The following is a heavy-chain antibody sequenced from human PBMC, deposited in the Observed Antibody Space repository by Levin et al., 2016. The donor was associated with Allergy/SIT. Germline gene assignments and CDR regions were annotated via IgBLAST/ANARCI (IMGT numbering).Heavy chain of an antibody. CDR3: ARSSGDVPGHFDQ. D-gene: IGHD6-19*01. Sequence: GESLKISCAASGFTFSSYAMNWVRQAPGKGLEWVSVISKSGDNQYYADSVKGRITISRDNSKKMLYLQMNSLRDDDTAVYYCARSSGDVPGHFDQWGQGALVTVSS. CDR2: ISKSGDNQ. CDR1: GFTFSSYA. V-gene: IGHV3-30-3*01. J-gene: IGHJ4*02.